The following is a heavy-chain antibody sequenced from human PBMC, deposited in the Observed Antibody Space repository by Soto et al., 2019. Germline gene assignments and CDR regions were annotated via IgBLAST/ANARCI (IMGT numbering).Heavy chain of an antibody. CDR2: ICHGGGA. Sequence: VQLQQWGAGLLKPSETLSLTCAVYGGSFSVYCWSWIRQTPGERLEWVGDICHGGGANYNPSLKSRVSFSRDPSKNQCSLKLNSVMAADTAVYYGAGYSNSWSKYVKHWGRGSLVTVSS. CDR3: AGYSNSWSKYVKH. V-gene: IGHV4-34*01. D-gene: IGHD6-13*01. J-gene: IGHJ1*01. CDR1: GGSFSVYC.